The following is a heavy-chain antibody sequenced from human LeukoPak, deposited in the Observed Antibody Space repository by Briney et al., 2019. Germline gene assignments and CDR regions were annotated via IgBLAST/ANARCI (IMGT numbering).Heavy chain of an antibody. CDR2: IYYSGST. CDR1: GGSISSSSYY. J-gene: IGHJ4*02. D-gene: IGHD5-24*01. CDR3: ARDSTVADGSFY. Sequence: SETLSLTCTVSGGSISSSSYYWGWIRQPPGKGLEWIGSIYYSGSTYYNPSLKSRVTISVDTSMNQFSLKLSTVTAADTAVYYCARDSTVADGSFYWGQGTLVTVSS. V-gene: IGHV4-39*07.